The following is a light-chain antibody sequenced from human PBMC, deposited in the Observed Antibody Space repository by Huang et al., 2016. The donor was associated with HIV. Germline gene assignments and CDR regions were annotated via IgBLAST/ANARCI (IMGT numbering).Light chain of an antibody. Sequence: ENVLTQSPGTLSLSPGERATLSCRASQSVSSTYLAWYQQKLGQAPRLLIYGASSRATGIPDRFSASRYGTDFTRTISRLEPEDFAVYYCQQYGSSPFTFGQGTKLEIK. V-gene: IGKV3-20*01. CDR1: QSVSSTY. J-gene: IGKJ2*01. CDR3: QQYGSSPFT. CDR2: GAS.